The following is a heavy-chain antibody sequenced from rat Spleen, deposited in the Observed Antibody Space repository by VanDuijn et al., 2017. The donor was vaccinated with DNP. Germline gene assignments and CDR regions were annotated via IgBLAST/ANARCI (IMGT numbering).Heavy chain of an antibody. Sequence: EVQLVESGGDLVQPGRSLKLSCVASGFTFSKYGMAWVRQAPTKGLEWVASISTSGEYTHYRDSVKGRFTISRDNAKSTLYLQMDSLRSEDTATYFCARGSGTYYWYFDFWGPGTMVTVSS. J-gene: IGHJ1*01. D-gene: IGHD5-1*01. V-gene: IGHV5S23*01. CDR2: ISTSGEYT. CDR1: GFTFSKYG. CDR3: ARGSGTYYWYFDF.